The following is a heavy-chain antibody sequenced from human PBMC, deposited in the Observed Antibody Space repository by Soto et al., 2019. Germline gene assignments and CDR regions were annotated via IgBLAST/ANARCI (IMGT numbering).Heavy chain of an antibody. CDR2: ITPIFGTA. Sequence: SVKVSCKASGGTFSSYAISWVRQAPGQGLEWMGGITPIFGTANYAQKFQGRVTITADESTSTAYMELSSLRSEDTAVYYCARDRAVAGTDYYYYGMDVWGQGTTVTVSS. D-gene: IGHD6-19*01. V-gene: IGHV1-69*13. J-gene: IGHJ6*02. CDR1: GGTFSSYA. CDR3: ARDRAVAGTDYYYYGMDV.